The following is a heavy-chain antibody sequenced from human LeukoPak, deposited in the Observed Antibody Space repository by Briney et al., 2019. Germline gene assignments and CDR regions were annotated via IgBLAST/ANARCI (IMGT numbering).Heavy chain of an antibody. CDR3: ARSSYDSRGYYYFDY. J-gene: IGHJ4*02. CDR1: GFTFISYE. D-gene: IGHD3-22*01. Sequence: GGCLRLSCAASGFTFISYEMNWVRQAPGKGLEWVSYISGAGSTINFADSVKGRFTISRDNAKNSLSLHMNSLRAEDTAVYYCARSSYDSRGYYYFDYWGQGTLVTVSS. CDR2: ISGAGSTI. V-gene: IGHV3-48*03.